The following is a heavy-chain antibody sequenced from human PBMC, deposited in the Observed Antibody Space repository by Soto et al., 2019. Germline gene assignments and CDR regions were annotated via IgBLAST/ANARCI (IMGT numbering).Heavy chain of an antibody. CDR2: NSAYTGNT. CDR1: GYTFSSYG. D-gene: IGHD6-13*01. CDR3: ARSIAAAVDFDY. V-gene: IGHV1-18*01. Sequence: QVQLVQSGAEVKKPGASVKVSCKASGYTFSSYGISWVRQAPGQGLEWMGWNSAYTGNTNYAQKLQGRVTMTTDTSTSTAYMGLRSLRSDDTAVYYCARSIAAAVDFDYWGQGTLVTVSS. J-gene: IGHJ4*02.